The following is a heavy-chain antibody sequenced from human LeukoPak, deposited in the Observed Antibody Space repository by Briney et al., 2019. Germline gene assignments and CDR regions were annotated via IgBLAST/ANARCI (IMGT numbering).Heavy chain of an antibody. CDR2: INPSGGST. CDR3: ARGGSGWYLEYYYYGMDV. D-gene: IGHD6-19*01. V-gene: IGHV1-46*01. CDR1: GYTFTSYY. J-gene: IGHJ6*02. Sequence: ASVKVSCKASGYTFTSYYMHWVRQAPGQGLEWMGIINPSGGSTSYAQKFQGRVTMTRDTSTSTVYMEPSSLRSEDTAVYYCARGGSGWYLEYYYYGMDVWGQGTTVTVSS.